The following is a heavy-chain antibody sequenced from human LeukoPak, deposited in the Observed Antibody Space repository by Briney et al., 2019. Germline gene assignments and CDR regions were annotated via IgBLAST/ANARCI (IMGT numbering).Heavy chain of an antibody. V-gene: IGHV1-2*02. J-gene: IGHJ4*02. Sequence: ASVKVSCKASGYTFTSYAIHWVRQAPGQGLEWMGWITPSGGTNYPQKFQGRVAITWDASITTAYMELRSLRSDDTAVYYCARHSAYSQYYFHSWGQGTLVSVSS. CDR2: ITPSGGT. CDR3: ARHSAYSQYYFHS. D-gene: IGHD5-12*01. CDR1: GYTFTSYA.